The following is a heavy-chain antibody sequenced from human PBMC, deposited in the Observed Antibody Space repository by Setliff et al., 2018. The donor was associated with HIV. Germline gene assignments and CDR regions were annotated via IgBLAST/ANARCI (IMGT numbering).Heavy chain of an antibody. D-gene: IGHD3-9*01. V-gene: IGHV4-59*01. CDR3: ARAHTHNFGNNNSFWPDVFDN. CDR2: IYYNGST. J-gene: IGHJ4*03. Sequence: PSETLSLTCTVSSGTIGTYYWTWIRQPPGKGLEYIGYIYYNGSTDYNPSLNGRVTISIDMSKSQFSLKLNSVTAADTAVYYCARAHTHNFGNNNSFWPDVFDNRGLGTRATVPS. CDR1: SGTIGTYY.